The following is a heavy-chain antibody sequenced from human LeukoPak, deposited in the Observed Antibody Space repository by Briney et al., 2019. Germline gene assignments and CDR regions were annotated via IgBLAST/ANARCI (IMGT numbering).Heavy chain of an antibody. Sequence: SSETLSLTCTVSGGSISSYYWSWIRQPAGKGLEWIGRIYISGSTNYNPSLKSRVTISVDTSKNQFSLKLSSVTAADTAIYYCARAVIVVAAATQRNWFDPWGQGTLVTVSS. D-gene: IGHD2-15*01. CDR2: IYISGST. CDR3: ARAVIVVAAATQRNWFDP. CDR1: GGSISSYY. V-gene: IGHV4-4*07. J-gene: IGHJ5*02.